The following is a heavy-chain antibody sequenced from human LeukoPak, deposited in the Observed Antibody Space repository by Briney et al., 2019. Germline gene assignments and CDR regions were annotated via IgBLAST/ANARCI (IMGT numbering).Heavy chain of an antibody. V-gene: IGHV4-34*01. J-gene: IGHJ6*02. CDR3: ARISSSWYGGYYYYYYGMDV. D-gene: IGHD6-13*01. Sequence: PSETLSLTCAVYGGSFSGYYWSWIRQPPGKGLEWIGEINHSGSTNYNPSLKSRVTISVDTSKNQFSLKLSSVTAADTAVYYCARISSSWYGGYYYYYYGMDVWGQGTTVTVSS. CDR2: INHSGST. CDR1: GGSFSGYY.